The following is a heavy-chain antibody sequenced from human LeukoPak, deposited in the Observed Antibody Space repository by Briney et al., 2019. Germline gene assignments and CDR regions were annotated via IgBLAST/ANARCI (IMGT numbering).Heavy chain of an antibody. J-gene: IGHJ4*02. V-gene: IGHV4-31*03. CDR3: ARRGPWEYYFDC. CDR1: GVTINNGGYY. Sequence: SETLSLTCTVSGVTINNGGYYWSWIRQHPGKGLEWIGFIYYNGSTYYNPSLKSRVTISVDTSKNQFSLKLSSVTAADTAVYYCARRGPWEYYFDCWGQGNLVTVSS. D-gene: IGHD1-26*01. CDR2: IYYNGST.